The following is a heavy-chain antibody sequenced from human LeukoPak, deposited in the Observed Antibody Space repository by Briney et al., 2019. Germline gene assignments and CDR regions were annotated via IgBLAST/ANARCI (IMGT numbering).Heavy chain of an antibody. J-gene: IGHJ6*03. Sequence: ASVKVSCKASGYTFTSYYMHWVRQAPGQGLEWMGIINPSGGSTSYAQKFQGRVTMTRDMSTSTVYMELSSLRSEDTAVYYCARRGGSTENYYYYYMDVWGKGTAVTVSS. D-gene: IGHD2-2*01. V-gene: IGHV1-46*01. CDR1: GYTFTSYY. CDR3: ARRGGSTENYYYYYMDV. CDR2: INPSGGST.